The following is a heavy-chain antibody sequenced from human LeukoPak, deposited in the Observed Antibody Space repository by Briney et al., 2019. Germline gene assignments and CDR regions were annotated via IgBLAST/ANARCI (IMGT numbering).Heavy chain of an antibody. CDR3: ARDEYFDY. V-gene: IGHV3-23*01. CDR1: GFTFSSYA. J-gene: IGHJ4*02. Sequence: PGGSLRLSCAASGFTFSSYAMTWVRQAPGKGLQWVSAVSGSGAHTYYADSVKGRFTISRDNSRDTLYLQMNSLRAEDTAVYYCARDEYFDYWGQGTLVTVSS. CDR2: VSGSGAHT.